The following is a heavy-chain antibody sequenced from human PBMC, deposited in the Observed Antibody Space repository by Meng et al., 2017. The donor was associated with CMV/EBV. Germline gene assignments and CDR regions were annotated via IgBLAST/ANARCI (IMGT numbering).Heavy chain of an antibody. V-gene: IGHV3-23*01. CDR2: ISGSGGST. CDR1: SSYA. J-gene: IGHJ4*02. Sequence: SSYAMSWVRQAPGKGLEWVSAISGSGGSTYYADSVKGRFTISRDNSKNTLYLQMNSLRAEDTAVYYCAKTTAAAGRAWFMSENNGYDYWGQGTLVTVSS. CDR3: AKTTAAAGRAWFMSENNGYDY. D-gene: IGHD6-13*01.